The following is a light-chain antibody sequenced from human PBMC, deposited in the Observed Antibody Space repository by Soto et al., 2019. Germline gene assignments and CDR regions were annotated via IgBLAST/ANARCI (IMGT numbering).Light chain of an antibody. CDR3: QQYNNWDAWT. V-gene: IGKV3-15*01. CDR2: GAS. J-gene: IGKJ1*01. CDR1: QNIRNN. Sequence: EVVMTQSPASLSVSPGERATLSCRASQNIRNNLAWYQQKPGQSPRLLIAGASTREAGIPGRFSGSGSGKDFTLIIRSLQYEDFAIYYCQQYNNWDAWTFGQGTKVE.